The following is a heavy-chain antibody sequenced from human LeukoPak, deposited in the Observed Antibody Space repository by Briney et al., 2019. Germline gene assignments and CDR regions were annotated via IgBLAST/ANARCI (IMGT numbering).Heavy chain of an antibody. CDR1: GGTFSSYA. D-gene: IGHD5-12*01. Sequence: SVKVSCKASGGTFSSYAISWMRQAPGQGLEWMGRIIPILGIANYAQKFQGRVTITADKSTSTAYMELSSLRSEDTAVYYCARDGGYSGYQYWGQGTLVTVSS. V-gene: IGHV1-69*04. CDR3: ARDGGYSGYQY. J-gene: IGHJ4*02. CDR2: IIPILGIA.